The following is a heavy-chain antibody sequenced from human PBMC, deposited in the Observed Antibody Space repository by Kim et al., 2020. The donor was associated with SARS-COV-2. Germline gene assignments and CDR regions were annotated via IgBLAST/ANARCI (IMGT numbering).Heavy chain of an antibody. CDR2: INHSGST. D-gene: IGHD3-9*01. CDR1: GGSFSGYY. V-gene: IGHV4-34*01. J-gene: IGHJ6*02. Sequence: SETLSLTCAVYGGSFSGYYWSWIRQPPGKGLEWIGQINHSGSTNYNPSLKSRVTISVDTSKNQFSLKLSSVTAADTAVYYCARGGFDWLFSGAYYYGMDVWGQGTTVTVSS. CDR3: ARGGFDWLFSGAYYYGMDV.